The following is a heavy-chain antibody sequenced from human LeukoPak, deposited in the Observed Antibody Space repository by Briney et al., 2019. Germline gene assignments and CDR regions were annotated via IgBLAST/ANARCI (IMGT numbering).Heavy chain of an antibody. V-gene: IGHV3-64*01. CDR2: ISTTGGRT. Sequence: GGSLRLSCAASGFTFSGYAMHWVRQAPGKGLEYVSAISTTGGRTYYVNSVRGRFTISRDNSKNTLYLQMGSLRTEDTAVYYCATDRRNGWYDSWGQGTLVTVSS. D-gene: IGHD2-8*01. CDR1: GFTFSGYA. J-gene: IGHJ5*01. CDR3: ATDRRNGWYDS.